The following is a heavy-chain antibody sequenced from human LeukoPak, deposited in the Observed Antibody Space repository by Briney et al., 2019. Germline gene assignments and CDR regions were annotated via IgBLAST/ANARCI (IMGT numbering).Heavy chain of an antibody. Sequence: GGSLRLSCATSGFTFNEYNMNWVRQAPGKGLEWVSSILSGSGNIYYADSVKGRFTIPRDNAKNSLYLQMNSLRADDTAVYYCARDRWELPHYYYYGLDVWDQGTTVTVSS. CDR1: GFTFNEYN. CDR2: ILSGSGNI. J-gene: IGHJ6*02. CDR3: ARDRWELPHYYYYGLDV. D-gene: IGHD1-26*01. V-gene: IGHV3-21*01.